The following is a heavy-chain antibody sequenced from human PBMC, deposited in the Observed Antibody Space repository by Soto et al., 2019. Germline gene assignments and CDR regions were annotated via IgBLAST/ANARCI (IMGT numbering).Heavy chain of an antibody. CDR1: GFTFSSYW. V-gene: IGHV3-74*01. CDR2: VNGDGSST. D-gene: IGHD2-8*01. CDR3: ARVMANLPWYFDY. Sequence: GGSLRLSCAASGFTFSSYWMHWVRQAPGKGLVWVSRVNGDGSSTSYADPVKGRFTISRDNAKNTVHLQMDSLRAEDTAVYYCARVMANLPWYFDYWGQGTLVTVSS. J-gene: IGHJ4*02.